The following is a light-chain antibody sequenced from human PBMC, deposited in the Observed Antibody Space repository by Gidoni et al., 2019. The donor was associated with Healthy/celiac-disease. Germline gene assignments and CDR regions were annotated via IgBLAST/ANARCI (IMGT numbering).Light chain of an antibody. CDR1: SSNIGSNT. CDR3: AAWDDSLNVVV. CDR2: SNN. J-gene: IGLJ2*01. V-gene: IGLV1-44*01. Sequence: QSVLTQPPSASGTPGQRVTISCSGSSSNIGSNTVNWYQQLPGTAPKLIIYSNNKRPSGVPDRFSGSKSGTSASLAISWLQSEDEADYYCAAWDDSLNVVVFGGGTKLTVL.